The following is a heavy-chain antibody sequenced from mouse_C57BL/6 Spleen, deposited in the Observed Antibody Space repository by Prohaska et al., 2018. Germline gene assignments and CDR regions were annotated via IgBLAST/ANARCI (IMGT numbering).Heavy chain of an antibody. Sequence: GAELVRPGASVTPSCKASGYTFTHYEMRWVKQTPVHGLAWIGAIDPETGGTADNQKFKGKAILTADKSSSTAYMELRSLTSEDSAVYYSTRSNSDGRSPSYFDVWVTGTKVTVPS. CDR3: TRSNSDGRSPSYFDV. CDR2: IDPETGGT. J-gene: IGHJ1*03. D-gene: IGHD1-1*01. CDR1: GYTFTHYE. V-gene: IGHV1-15*01.